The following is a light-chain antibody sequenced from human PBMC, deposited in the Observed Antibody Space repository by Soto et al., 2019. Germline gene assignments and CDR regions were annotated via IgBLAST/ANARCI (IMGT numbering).Light chain of an antibody. J-gene: IGLJ3*02. Sequence: QAVLTQSPSASASLGASVKLTCTLSSGHSSYAIAWHQQQPEKGPRYLMKLNSDGSHTKGDGIPDRFSGSSSGAERYLTISSLHYEDEADYYCQTWSAGIQVFGGGTKVTVL. CDR1: SGHSSYA. CDR2: LNSDGSH. CDR3: QTWSAGIQV. V-gene: IGLV4-69*01.